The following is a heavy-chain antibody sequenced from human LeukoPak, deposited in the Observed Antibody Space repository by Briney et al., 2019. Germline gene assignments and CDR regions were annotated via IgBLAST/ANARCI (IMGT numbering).Heavy chain of an antibody. J-gene: IGHJ4*02. CDR3: TTDCTNGVCYVMVDAS. CDR2: IKSKTDGGTT. CDR1: GFTFSNAW. Sequence: GGSLRLYCAASGFTFSNAWMSWVRQAPRKGLEWVGRIKSKTDGGTTDYAAPVKGRFTISRDDSKNTLYLQMNSLKTEDTAVHYCTTDCTNGVCYVMVDASWGQGSLVTVSS. D-gene: IGHD2-8*01. V-gene: IGHV3-15*01.